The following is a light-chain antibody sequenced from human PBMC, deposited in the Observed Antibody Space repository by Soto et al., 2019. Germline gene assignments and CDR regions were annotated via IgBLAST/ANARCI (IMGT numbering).Light chain of an antibody. J-gene: IGKJ1*01. CDR3: QQYGSSPRT. V-gene: IGKV3-20*01. CDR1: QSVSSSF. CDR2: GAS. Sequence: EIVLTQSPGTLSLSPGERATLSCRASQSVSSSFLAWYQQKPGQAPRLLIYGASSRATGIPDRFSGSGSGTGFTLTISKLEPEDFTVDYCQQYGSSPRTFGQVTKVEIK.